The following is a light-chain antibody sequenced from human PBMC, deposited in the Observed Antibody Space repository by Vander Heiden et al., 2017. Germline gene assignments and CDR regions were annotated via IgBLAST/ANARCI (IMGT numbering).Light chain of an antibody. Sequence: QSALTQPRSASGSPGQSVTISCTGTSSDVGGYNYVSWYQQHPGKAPKLMINDVNKRPSGVPDRFSGFKSGNTASLTIFGLQAEDEADYYCCSYAGTYSWVFGGGTKLTVL. J-gene: IGLJ3*02. V-gene: IGLV2-11*01. CDR2: DVN. CDR3: CSYAGTYSWV. CDR1: SSDVGGYNY.